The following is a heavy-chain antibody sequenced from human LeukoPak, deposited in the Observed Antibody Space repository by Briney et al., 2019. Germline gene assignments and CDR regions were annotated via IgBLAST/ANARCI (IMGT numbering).Heavy chain of an antibody. Sequence: GGSLRLSCAASRFSFSLYNMNWVRQAPGKGLEWVAVISYDGSNKYYADSVKGRFTISRDNSKNTLYLQMNSLRAEDTAVYYCARDHSSGWYDHFDYWGQGTLVTVSS. CDR2: ISYDGSNK. CDR3: ARDHSSGWYDHFDY. J-gene: IGHJ4*02. D-gene: IGHD6-19*01. CDR1: RFSFSLYN. V-gene: IGHV3-30-3*01.